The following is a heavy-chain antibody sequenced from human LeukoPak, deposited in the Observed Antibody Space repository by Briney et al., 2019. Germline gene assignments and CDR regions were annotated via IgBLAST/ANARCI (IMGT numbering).Heavy chain of an antibody. CDR1: GGSISSYY. CDR3: ARGGTIFGVVTPYYFDY. D-gene: IGHD3-3*01. CDR2: IYTSGST. J-gene: IGHJ4*02. V-gene: IGHV4-4*07. Sequence: PSETLSLTCTVSGGSISSYYWSWIRQPAGKGLEWIGRIYTSGSTNYNPSLKSRVTISVDTSKNQFSLKLSSVTAADTAVYYCARGGTIFGVVTPYYFDYWGQGTLVTVSS.